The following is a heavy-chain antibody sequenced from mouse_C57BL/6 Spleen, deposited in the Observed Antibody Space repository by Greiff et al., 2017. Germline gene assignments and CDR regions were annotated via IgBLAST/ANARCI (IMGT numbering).Heavy chain of an antibody. CDR1: GFTFSDYG. V-gene: IGHV5-17*01. CDR2: ISSGSSTI. CDR3: AREDTTRDYAMDY. D-gene: IGHD1-1*01. Sequence: VQLKESGGGLVKPGGSLKLSCAASGFTFSDYGMHWVRQAPEKGLEWVAYISSGSSTIYYADTVKGRFTISRDNAKNTLFLQMTSLRSEDTAMYYCAREDTTRDYAMDYWGQGTSVTVSS. J-gene: IGHJ4*01.